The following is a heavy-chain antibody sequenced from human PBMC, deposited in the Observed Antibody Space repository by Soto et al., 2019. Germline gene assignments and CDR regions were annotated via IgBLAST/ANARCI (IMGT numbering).Heavy chain of an antibody. CDR3: ARGIATGQLDP. V-gene: IGHV1-3*01. Sequence: ASVKVSCKASGYTFTRYTMNWVRQAPGQRLEWMGWINPDNGNTKSSQKFQDRVIITRDTSASTAYMDLSSLRSEDTAVYYCARGIATGQLDPWGQGTMVTVYS. J-gene: IGHJ5*02. D-gene: IGHD2-15*01. CDR2: INPDNGNT. CDR1: GYTFTRYT.